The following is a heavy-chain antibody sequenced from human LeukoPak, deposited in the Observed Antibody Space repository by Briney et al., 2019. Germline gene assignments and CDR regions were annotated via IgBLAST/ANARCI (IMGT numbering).Heavy chain of an antibody. V-gene: IGHV4-34*01. CDR2: IKHSGST. CDR1: GGSFSGYY. CDR3: ARVVKIRGWYSIWFDP. Sequence: SETLPLTCAVYGGSFSGYYWSWIRQPPGKGLEWIGEIKHSGSTNYNPSLKSRVTISVDTSKNQFSLKLSSVTAADTAVYYCARVVKIRGWYSIWFDPWGQGTLVTVSS. J-gene: IGHJ5*02. D-gene: IGHD6-19*01.